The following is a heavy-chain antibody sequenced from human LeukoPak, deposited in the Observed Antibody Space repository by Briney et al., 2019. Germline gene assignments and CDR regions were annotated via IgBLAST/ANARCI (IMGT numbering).Heavy chain of an antibody. CDR2: ISGSGGST. CDR3: AKDGLAYCGGDCHFDY. D-gene: IGHD2-21*02. J-gene: IGHJ4*02. Sequence: PGGSLRLSCAASGFTFSSYAMSWVRQAPGKGLEWVSAISGSGGSTYYADSVKGRFTISRDNSKNTLYLQMYSLRAEDTAVYYCAKDGLAYCGGDCHFDYWGQGTLVTVSS. CDR1: GFTFSSYA. V-gene: IGHV3-23*01.